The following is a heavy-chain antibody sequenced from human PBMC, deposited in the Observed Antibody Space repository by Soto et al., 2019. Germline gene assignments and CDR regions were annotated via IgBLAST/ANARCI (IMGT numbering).Heavy chain of an antibody. CDR2: INDSGST. V-gene: IGHV4-34*01. CDR1: GGSFRGYF. CDR3: QGGDF. D-gene: IGHD3-16*01. J-gene: IGHJ4*02. Sequence: RSLTCAVSGGSFRGYFWSWIRQSPDKGLEWIGEINDSGSTYYNPSFKSRLTISVDTSKSQISLTLTSVTAADSAVYYCQGGDFWGQGTRATVSS.